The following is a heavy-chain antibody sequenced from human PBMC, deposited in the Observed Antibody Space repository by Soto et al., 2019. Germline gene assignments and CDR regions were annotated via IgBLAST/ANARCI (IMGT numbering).Heavy chain of an antibody. CDR1: GYSFTSYW. J-gene: IGHJ6*02. V-gene: IGHV5-51*01. CDR2: IYPGDSDT. CDR3: ARRARLGDTRGPATAGYYYGMDV. D-gene: IGHD2-2*01. Sequence: EVQLVQSGAEAKKPGESLKISCKGSGYSFTSYWIGWVRQMPGKGLEWMGIIYPGDSDTRYSPSFQGQVTISADKSISTAYLQWSSLKASDTAMYYCARRARLGDTRGPATAGYYYGMDVWGQGTTVTVSS.